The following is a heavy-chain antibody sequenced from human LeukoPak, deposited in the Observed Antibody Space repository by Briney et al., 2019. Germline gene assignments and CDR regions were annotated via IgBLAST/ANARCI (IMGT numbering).Heavy chain of an antibody. Sequence: SETLSLTCTVSGGSISSYCWSWIRQPPGKGLEWIGYIYTSGSTNYNPSLKSRVTISVDTSKNQFSLKLSSVTAADTAVYYCAGTTTYTGFDYWGQGTLVTVSS. CDR2: IYTSGST. CDR3: AGTTTYTGFDY. D-gene: IGHD1-1*01. CDR1: GGSISSYC. J-gene: IGHJ4*02. V-gene: IGHV4-4*09.